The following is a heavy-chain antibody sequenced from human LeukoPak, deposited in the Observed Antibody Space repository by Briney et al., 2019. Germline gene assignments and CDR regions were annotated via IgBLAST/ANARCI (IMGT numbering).Heavy chain of an antibody. Sequence: PSQTLSLTCTVSGGSISSGSYYWSWIRQPAGKGLEWIGRIYTSGSTNYNPSLKSRVTISVDTSKNQFSLKLSSGAAADTAVYYCARGRGQLRFLEWLGYFDYWGQGTLVTVSS. CDR1: GGSISSGSYY. J-gene: IGHJ4*02. CDR2: IYTSGST. D-gene: IGHD3-3*01. CDR3: ARGRGQLRFLEWLGYFDY. V-gene: IGHV4-61*02.